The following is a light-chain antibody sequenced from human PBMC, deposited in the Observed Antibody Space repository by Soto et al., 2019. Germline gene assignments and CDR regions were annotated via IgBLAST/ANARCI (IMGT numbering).Light chain of an antibody. Sequence: QSVLTQPPSASGTPGQRVTIFCSGSSSNIGSSTVNWYQQVPGAAPKLLIESNDQRPSGVPDRFSGSKSGTSAYLAISGLQSEDEADYYCAAWDASLSAHYDFGTGTKVTVL. J-gene: IGLJ1*01. CDR2: SND. CDR1: SSNIGSST. CDR3: AAWDASLSAHYD. V-gene: IGLV1-44*01.